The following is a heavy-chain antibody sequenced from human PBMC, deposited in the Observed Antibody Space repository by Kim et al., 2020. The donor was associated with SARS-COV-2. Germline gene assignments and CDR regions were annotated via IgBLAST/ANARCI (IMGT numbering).Heavy chain of an antibody. D-gene: IGHD1-7*01. CDR2: INTNTGNP. Sequence: ASVKVSCKASGYSFSNYAMSWVRQAPGQGLEWMGWINTNTGNPTYAQGFTGRFVFSLETSVSTAFLQISSLKAEDSAVYYCARARLELGSLDIWGQGTMVTVSS. CDR3: ARARLELGSLDI. CDR1: GYSFSNYA. J-gene: IGHJ3*02. V-gene: IGHV7-4-1*02.